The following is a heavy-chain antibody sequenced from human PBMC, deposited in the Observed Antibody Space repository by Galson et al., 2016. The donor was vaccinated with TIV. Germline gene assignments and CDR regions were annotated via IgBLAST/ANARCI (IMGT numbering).Heavy chain of an antibody. CDR1: GFVFRDWS. J-gene: IGHJ4*02. V-gene: IGHV3-23*01. CDR3: GHNWNYVY. Sequence: FLRLSCAASGFVFRDWSMNWVRQAPGKGLEWVSAISGGGDYTHYADSVKGRFTISRDNSKNTLYLQMNSLRPDDTAIYFCGHNWNYVYWGQGSLVTVSS. CDR2: ISGGGDYT. D-gene: IGHD1-7*01.